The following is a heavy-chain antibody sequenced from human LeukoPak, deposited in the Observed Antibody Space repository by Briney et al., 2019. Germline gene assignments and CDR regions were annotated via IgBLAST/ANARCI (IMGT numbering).Heavy chain of an antibody. D-gene: IGHD3-3*01. J-gene: IGHJ4*02. V-gene: IGHV1-2*02. CDR2: INPNSGGT. Sequence: ASVKVSCKPSGYTFTGYYMHWVRQAPGQGLEWMGWINPNSGGTNYAQKFQGRVTITRDTSLSTAYMELSRLRSDDTAVYYCAKNDFWSGYAVDYWGQGTLVTVSS. CDR1: GYTFTGYY. CDR3: AKNDFWSGYAVDY.